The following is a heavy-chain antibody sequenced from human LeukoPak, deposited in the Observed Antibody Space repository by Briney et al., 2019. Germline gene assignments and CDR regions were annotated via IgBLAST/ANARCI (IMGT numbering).Heavy chain of an antibody. J-gene: IGHJ5*02. Sequence: PGGSLRLSCAASGFTFSDYYMSWIRQAPGKGLEWVSYISSSGSTIYYADSVKGRFTISRDNAKNSLYLQMNSLRAEDTAVYYCARYEHWGTMMFDPWGQGTLVTVSS. CDR3: ARYEHWGTMMFDP. D-gene: IGHD1-14*01. CDR1: GFTFSDYY. CDR2: ISSSGSTI. V-gene: IGHV3-11*04.